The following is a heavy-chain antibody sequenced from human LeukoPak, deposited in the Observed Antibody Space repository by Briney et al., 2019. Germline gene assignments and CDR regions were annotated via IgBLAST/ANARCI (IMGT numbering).Heavy chain of an antibody. V-gene: IGHV4-39*01. CDR1: GGSISSSNYY. J-gene: IGHJ4*02. Sequence: PSETLSLTCTVSGGSISSSNYYWGWIRQPPGKGLEWIGTIYYSGSTYYNPSLKSRVTISVDPSKNQFSLKLSSVTAADTAVYFCARHGWVVVPAAIVDWGQGTLVTVSS. D-gene: IGHD2-2*02. CDR2: IYYSGST. CDR3: ARHGWVVVPAAIVD.